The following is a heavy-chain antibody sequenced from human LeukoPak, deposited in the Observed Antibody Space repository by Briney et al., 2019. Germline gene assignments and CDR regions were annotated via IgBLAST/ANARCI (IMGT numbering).Heavy chain of an antibody. D-gene: IGHD6-6*01. V-gene: IGHV4-4*07. CDR2: IYTSGST. CDR1: GGSISSYY. Sequence: PSETLSLTCTVSGGSISSYYWSWIRQPAGKGLEWIGRIYTSGSTDYNPSLKSRITMPIDTSKNHFSLKLSSVTAADTGVYFCAREDSSSWGPFDYWGQGTLVTVSS. J-gene: IGHJ4*02. CDR3: AREDSSSWGPFDY.